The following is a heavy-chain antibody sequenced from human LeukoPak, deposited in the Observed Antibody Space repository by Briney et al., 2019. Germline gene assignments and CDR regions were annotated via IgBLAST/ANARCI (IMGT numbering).Heavy chain of an antibody. V-gene: IGHV1-46*03. CDR1: AYSFITYY. CDR3: ASDDHWIGGSDP. J-gene: IGHJ5*02. CDR2: IDPSGDST. D-gene: IGHD3-10*01. Sequence: ASVKVSCKASAYSFITYYIHWVRQAPGQGLEWMGLIDPSGDSTRYAQNFQGRVTMTRDTSANTVYMELSSLRSEDTAMYYCASDDHWIGGSDPCGQGTLVTVSS.